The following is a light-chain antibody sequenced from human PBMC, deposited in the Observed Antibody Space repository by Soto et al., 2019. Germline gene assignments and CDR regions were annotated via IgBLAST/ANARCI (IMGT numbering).Light chain of an antibody. CDR1: HTMTRAY. CDR3: QQSYSSPPT. V-gene: IGKV3-20*01. J-gene: IGKJ1*01. CDR2: AAS. Sequence: EVVLMEAPGTRAVPAGERSTLSCSASHTMTRAYLAWYQQKPGQAPRLLIYAASYRATGIPDKFSGSGSGTDFTLTISSLQPEDFATYYCQQSYSSPPTFGQGTKVDIK.